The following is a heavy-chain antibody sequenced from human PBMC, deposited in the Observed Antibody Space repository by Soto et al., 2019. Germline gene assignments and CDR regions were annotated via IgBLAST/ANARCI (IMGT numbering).Heavy chain of an antibody. J-gene: IGHJ6*02. D-gene: IGHD3-22*01. V-gene: IGHV1-18*04. CDR2: ISAYNGNT. CDR1: GYTFTSYG. CDR3: AREGITMLVVVIALDYGMDV. Sequence: ASVKVSCKASGYTFTSYGISWVRQAPGQGLEWMGWISAYNGNTNYAQKLQGRVTMTTDTSTSTAYMELRSLRSDDTAVYYCAREGITMLVVVIALDYGMDVWGQGTTVTVSS.